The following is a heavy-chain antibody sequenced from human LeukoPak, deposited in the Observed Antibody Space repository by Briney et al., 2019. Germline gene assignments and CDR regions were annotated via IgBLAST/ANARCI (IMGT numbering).Heavy chain of an antibody. CDR3: ARGGRVSYYYYYYMDV. CDR1: GYSFTSYW. J-gene: IGHJ6*03. CDR2: IYPGDSDT. V-gene: IGHV5-51*01. D-gene: IGHD2-8*01. Sequence: GESLKISCKGSGYSFTSYWIGWVRQMPGKGLEWMGIIYPGDSDTRYSPSFQGQVTISADKSISTAYLQWSSLKASDTAMYYCARGGRVSYYYYYYMDVWGKGTTVTVSS.